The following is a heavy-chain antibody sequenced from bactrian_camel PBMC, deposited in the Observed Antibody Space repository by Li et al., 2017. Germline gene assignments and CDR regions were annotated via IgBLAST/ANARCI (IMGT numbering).Heavy chain of an antibody. J-gene: IGHJ4*01. V-gene: IGHV3S53*01. CDR2: IGNPGTT. Sequence: HVQLVESGGGSAQTGGSLRLSCAYSGYTYKPYCLGRFRQAAGKEREVIATIGNPGTTTYTDSAKGRFTISQEKGKNTVYLRMNSLKPDDSGTYICAYESGTTPDLCRRRGPGGYFGQGTQVTVS. D-gene: IGHD7*01. CDR1: GYTYKPYC.